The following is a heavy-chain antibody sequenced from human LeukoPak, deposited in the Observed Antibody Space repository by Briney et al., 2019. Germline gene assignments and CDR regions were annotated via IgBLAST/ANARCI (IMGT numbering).Heavy chain of an antibody. CDR3: ARSKDLRLDDIYY. Sequence: SVKVSCTASGGTFSSYAISWVRQAPGQGLEWMEGIIPIFGTANYAQKFQGRVTITADESTSTAYMELSSLRSEDTAVYYCARSKDLRLDDIYYWGQGTLVTVSS. CDR1: GGTFSSYA. D-gene: IGHD3-9*01. J-gene: IGHJ4*02. CDR2: IIPIFGTA. V-gene: IGHV1-69*13.